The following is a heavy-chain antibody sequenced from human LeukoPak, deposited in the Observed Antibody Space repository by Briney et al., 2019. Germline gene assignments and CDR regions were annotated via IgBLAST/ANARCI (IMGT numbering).Heavy chain of an antibody. CDR2: IIEDGSYK. V-gene: IGHV3-7*01. CDR1: GFTFTSYW. J-gene: IGHJ4*02. CDR3: ARDATRGGDNDY. Sequence: PGGSLRLSCAVSGFTFTSYWMSWVRQAPGKGLEWVANIIEDGSYKRHADSVKGRLTISRDNAKNSLYLQMNSLRADDTAVYYCARDATRGGDNDYWGQGTRVIVSS. D-gene: IGHD2-21*02.